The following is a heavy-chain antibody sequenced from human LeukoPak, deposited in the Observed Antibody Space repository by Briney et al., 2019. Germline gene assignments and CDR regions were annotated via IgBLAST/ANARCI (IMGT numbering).Heavy chain of an antibody. Sequence: GGSLRLSCAASGFSFSSYAMSWVRQAPGKGLEWVAVIWYDGSNKYYADSVKGRFTISRDNSKNTLYLQMNSLRAEDTAVYYCAKDRAVAGSYFGYWGQGTLVTVSS. CDR3: AKDRAVAGSYFGY. CDR2: IWYDGSNK. CDR1: GFSFSSYA. J-gene: IGHJ4*02. D-gene: IGHD6-19*01. V-gene: IGHV3-33*06.